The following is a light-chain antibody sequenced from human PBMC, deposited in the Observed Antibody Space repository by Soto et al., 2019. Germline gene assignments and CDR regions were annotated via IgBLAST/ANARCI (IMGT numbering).Light chain of an antibody. Sequence: EIVLTQSPGTLSLSPGDRATLSCRASQSVTTYSLAWYQQKPGQAPRLLMHGASIKATGIPYRFSGSGSGTDFTLTISRLEPGDFAVYYCHQYGSPPQTFGQGTRVEVK. CDR1: QSVTTYS. J-gene: IGKJ1*01. CDR2: GAS. V-gene: IGKV3-20*01. CDR3: HQYGSPPQT.